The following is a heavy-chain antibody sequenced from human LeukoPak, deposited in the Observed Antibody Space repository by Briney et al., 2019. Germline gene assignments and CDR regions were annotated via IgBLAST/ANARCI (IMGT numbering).Heavy chain of an antibody. CDR2: IRYDGSNK. J-gene: IGHJ4*02. Sequence: GGSLRLSCAASGFTFSSYGMHWVRQAPGKGLEWVAFIRYDGSNKYYAGSVKGRFTISRDNSKNTLYLQMNSLRAEDTAVYYCAKDRDCSSTSYYTGAFDYWGQGTLVTVSS. CDR1: GFTFSSYG. D-gene: IGHD2-2*02. CDR3: AKDRDCSSTSYYTGAFDY. V-gene: IGHV3-30*02.